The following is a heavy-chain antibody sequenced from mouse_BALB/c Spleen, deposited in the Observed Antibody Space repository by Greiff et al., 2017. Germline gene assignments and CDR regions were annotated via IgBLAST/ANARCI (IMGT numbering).Heavy chain of an antibody. J-gene: IGHJ4*01. V-gene: IGHV6-6*02. D-gene: IGHD1-1*01. CDR3: TRPVYYGSRGAMDY. CDR2: IRLKSNNYAT. Sequence: EVKVEESGGGLVQPGGSMKLSCVASGFTFSNYWMNWVRQSPEKGLEWVAEIRLKSNNYATHYAESVKGRFTISRDDSKSSVYLQMNNLRAEDTGIYYCTRPVYYGSRGAMDYWGQGTSVTVSS. CDR1: GFTFSNYW.